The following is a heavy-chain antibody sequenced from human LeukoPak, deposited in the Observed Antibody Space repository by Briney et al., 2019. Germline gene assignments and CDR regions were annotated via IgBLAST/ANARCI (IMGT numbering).Heavy chain of an antibody. J-gene: IGHJ4*02. CDR1: GFTFSSYA. CDR2: ISSNGGST. Sequence: PGGSLRLSCAASGFTFSSYAMHWVRQAPGKGLEYVSAISSNGGSTYYANSVKGRSTISRDNSKNTLYLQMGSLRAEDMAVYYCARGYSSGWYQFDYWGQGTLVTVSS. V-gene: IGHV3-64*01. CDR3: ARGYSSGWYQFDY. D-gene: IGHD6-19*01.